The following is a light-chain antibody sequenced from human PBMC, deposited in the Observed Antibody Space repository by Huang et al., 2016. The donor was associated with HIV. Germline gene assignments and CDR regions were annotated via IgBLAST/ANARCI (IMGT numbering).Light chain of an antibody. CDR2: EAS. J-gene: IGKJ2*01. CDR3: QQYDTLPYT. V-gene: IGKV1-33*01. Sequence: DIQVTQSPSSLSASVGDRVTITCQASQDSTDYFNWYQQTPGKAPKLLISEASNLASGVPSRFSGTRSGTDFTLTITSLQPEDIATYYCQQYDTLPYTFGQGTKLEI. CDR1: QDSTDY.